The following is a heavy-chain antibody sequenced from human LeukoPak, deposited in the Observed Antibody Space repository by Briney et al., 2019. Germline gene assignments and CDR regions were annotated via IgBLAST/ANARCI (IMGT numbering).Heavy chain of an antibody. V-gene: IGHV4-61*08. J-gene: IGHJ4*02. CDR3: ARGLFLVASFDS. CDR1: SGSISSDDYY. D-gene: IGHD5-12*01. CDR2: YYSGST. Sequence: TSETLSLTCTVSSGSISSDDYYWSWIRQPPGKGLEWIGYYYSGSTNYNPSLKSRVTISVDMSKNQFSLKLTSVTAADTAVYYCARGLFLVASFDSWGQGTLVTVSS.